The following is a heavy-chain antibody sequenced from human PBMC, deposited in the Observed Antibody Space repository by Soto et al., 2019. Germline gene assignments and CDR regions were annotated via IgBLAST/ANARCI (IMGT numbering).Heavy chain of an antibody. D-gene: IGHD6-13*01. Sequence: PSETLSLTCTVSGGSISSGGYYWSWIRQHPGKGLEWIGYIYYSGSTYYNPSLKSRVTISVDTSKNQFSLKLSSVTAADTAVYYCARVWVVYSSKYYFDYWGQGTLVTVS. CDR2: IYYSGST. V-gene: IGHV4-31*03. CDR1: GGSISSGGYY. J-gene: IGHJ4*02. CDR3: ARVWVVYSSKYYFDY.